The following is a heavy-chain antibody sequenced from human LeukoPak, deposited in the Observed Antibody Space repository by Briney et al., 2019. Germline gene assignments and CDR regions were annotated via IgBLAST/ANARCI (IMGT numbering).Heavy chain of an antibody. D-gene: IGHD6-19*01. CDR2: INHSGST. CDR3: ARREESSAWYDDY. J-gene: IGHJ4*02. Sequence: ASETLSLTCAVYGGSFSGYYWSWIRQPPGKGLEWLGEINHSGSTNYNPSLKSRVTLSVDTSKNQFSLELNSVPAADTAVYYCARREESSAWYDDYWGQGTLVTVSS. CDR1: GGSFSGYY. V-gene: IGHV4-34*01.